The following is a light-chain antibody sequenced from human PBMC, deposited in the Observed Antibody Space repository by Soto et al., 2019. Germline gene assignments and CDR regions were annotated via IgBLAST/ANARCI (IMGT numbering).Light chain of an antibody. V-gene: IGLV2-14*01. CDR2: EVT. CDR3: NSYTTLSNRV. CDR1: SIDIGAYNY. Sequence: QSALTQPASVSGSPGHSITISCTGTSIDIGAYNYVSWYQQHPGKAPKLLIYEVTNRPSGVSDRFSGSKSGNTASLTISGLQAEDEANYYCNSYTTLSNRVFGTGTKVTVL. J-gene: IGLJ1*01.